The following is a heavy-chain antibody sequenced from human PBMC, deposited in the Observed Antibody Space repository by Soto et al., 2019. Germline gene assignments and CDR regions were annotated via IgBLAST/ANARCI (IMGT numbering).Heavy chain of an antibody. D-gene: IGHD2-2*02. J-gene: IGHJ4*02. CDR1: GFTFNSHA. CDR2: ISYGGANN. Sequence: QVQLVESGGGVVQPGRSLRLTCAVSGFTFNSHAMHWVRQAPGKGLEWVAVISYGGANNYYADSVKGRFTISRDNSQNTLFLQMNSLSPEDTAVYYCARGPRSCSYSSCYTIDYWGQGTLVTVSS. V-gene: IGHV3-30*03. CDR3: ARGPRSCSYSSCYTIDY.